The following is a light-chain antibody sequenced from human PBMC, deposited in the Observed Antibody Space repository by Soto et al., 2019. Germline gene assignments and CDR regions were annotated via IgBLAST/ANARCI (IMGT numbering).Light chain of an antibody. V-gene: IGKV4-1*01. Sequence: DIVMTQSPDSLTVSLGERATINCKSSQSVLYTAINKNYLGWYQQKPGQPPKLLIYWASTRASAVPDRFTGSASGTDFTLTISSLQPEDAAVYYCQQYFTTPITFGQGTRLEI. CDR1: QSVLYTAINKNY. CDR3: QQYFTTPIT. J-gene: IGKJ5*01. CDR2: WAS.